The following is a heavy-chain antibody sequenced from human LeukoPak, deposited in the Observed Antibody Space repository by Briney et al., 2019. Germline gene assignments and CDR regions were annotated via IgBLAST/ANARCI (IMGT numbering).Heavy chain of an antibody. J-gene: IGHJ5*02. CDR2: INPNSGGT. CDR3: AREPLLGYCSSTSCYPFDP. V-gene: IGHV1-2*02. Sequence: ASVKVSCKASGYTFTGYYMHWVRQAPGQGLEWMEWINPNSGGTNYAQKFQGRVTMTRDTSISTAYMELSRLRSDDTAVYYCAREPLLGYCSSTSCYPFDPWGQGTLVTVSS. D-gene: IGHD2-2*01. CDR1: GYTFTGYY.